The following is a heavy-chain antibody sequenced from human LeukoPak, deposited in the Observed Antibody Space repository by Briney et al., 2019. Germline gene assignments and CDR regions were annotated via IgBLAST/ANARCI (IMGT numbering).Heavy chain of an antibody. J-gene: IGHJ2*01. CDR3: AREDYDDSGAWYFDL. V-gene: IGHV4-34*01. CDR2: IYHSGST. Sequence: SETLSLTCAVYDGSFSGYYWSWVRQPPGKGLEWIGEIYHSGSTNYNPSLKSRVTISVDKSKNQFSLKLSSVTAADTAVYYCAREDYDDSGAWYFDLWGRGTLATVSS. CDR1: DGSFSGYY. D-gene: IGHD3-3*01.